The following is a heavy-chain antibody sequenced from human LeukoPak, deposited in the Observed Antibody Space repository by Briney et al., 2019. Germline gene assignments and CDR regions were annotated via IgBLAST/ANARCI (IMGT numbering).Heavy chain of an antibody. Sequence: NPGGSLRLSCAASGFTFSDHYMRWLRQAPGKGLEWVSYISTSGVYTNYADSVKGRFTISRDDAKNSLYLQMNGLIAEDTAMYYCARNRISAAGCVFDIWGQGTMVTVSS. CDR1: GFTFSDHY. CDR2: ISTSGVYT. J-gene: IGHJ3*02. D-gene: IGHD6-13*01. CDR3: ARNRISAAGCVFDI. V-gene: IGHV3-11*03.